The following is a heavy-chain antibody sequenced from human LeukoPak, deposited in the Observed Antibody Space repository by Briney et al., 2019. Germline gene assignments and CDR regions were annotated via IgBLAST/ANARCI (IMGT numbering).Heavy chain of an antibody. CDR2: IYSGGTT. J-gene: IGHJ3*02. CDR1: GITVSTKY. D-gene: IGHD3-3*01. CDR3: ARDLGIIPFDI. V-gene: IGHV3-53*01. Sequence: GGSLRLSCTASGITVSTKYMSWVRQAPGKGLEWVSIIYSGGTTDYADSVKGRFTLSRDNSKNILYLQMNSLRAEDTAVYYCARDLGIIPFDIWGQGTMVTVSS.